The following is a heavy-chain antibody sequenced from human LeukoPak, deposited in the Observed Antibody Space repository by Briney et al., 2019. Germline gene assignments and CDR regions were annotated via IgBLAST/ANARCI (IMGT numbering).Heavy chain of an antibody. V-gene: IGHV1-69*04. D-gene: IGHD6-19*01. CDR2: IIPILGIA. CDR1: GGTFSSYA. CDR3: AREYSSGGEYYYYGMDV. J-gene: IGHJ6*02. Sequence: SVKVSCKASGGTFSSYAISWVRQAPGQGLEWMGRIIPILGIANYAQKFQGRVTITADKSTSTAYMELSSLRSEDTAVYYCAREYSSGGEYYYYGMDVWGQGTTVTVSS.